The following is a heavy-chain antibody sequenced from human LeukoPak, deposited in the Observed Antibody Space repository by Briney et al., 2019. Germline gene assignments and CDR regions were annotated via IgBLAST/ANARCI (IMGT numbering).Heavy chain of an antibody. CDR2: ISSSSRSI. CDR3: ARDPRGIYYFYPFDY. V-gene: IGHV3-21*05. J-gene: IGHJ4*02. D-gene: IGHD2/OR15-2a*01. CDR1: GFTFSSYS. Sequence: PGGSLRLSCAASGFTFSSYSMNWVRQAPGKGLEWVSYISSSSRSIYYADSVKGRFTISRDNAKNSLYLQMNSLRAEDTAVYFCARDPRGIYYFYPFDYWGQGTLVTVSS.